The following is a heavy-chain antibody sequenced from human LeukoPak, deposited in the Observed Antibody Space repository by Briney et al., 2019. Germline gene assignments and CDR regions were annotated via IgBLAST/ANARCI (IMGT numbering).Heavy chain of an antibody. CDR2: IYDSGST. J-gene: IGHJ6*02. CDR1: GGSISSYY. D-gene: IGHD3-16*01. V-gene: IGHV4-59*01. CDR3: AGPPVSWGFYYGMDV. Sequence: SETLSLTCTVSGGSISSYYWSWIRQPPGKGLEWIGYIYDSGSTNYNPSLKRRGTISVDTSKNPFSLKLSSVTAADTAVYYCAGPPVSWGFYYGMDVWGQGTTVTVSS.